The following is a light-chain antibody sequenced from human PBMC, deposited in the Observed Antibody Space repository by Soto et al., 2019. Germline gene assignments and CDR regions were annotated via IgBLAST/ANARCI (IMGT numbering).Light chain of an antibody. CDR3: QQYINWPRT. J-gene: IGKJ1*01. CDR2: AAS. V-gene: IGKV3-15*01. CDR1: HSVTTY. Sequence: EIVMTQSPATLSVSPGERATLSCRASHSVTTYLAWYQQKPGQGPRLLIYAASTRATGIPARFSGSGSGTEFSLTISSVQSEDFAVYYCQQYINWPRTFGQGTKVEIK.